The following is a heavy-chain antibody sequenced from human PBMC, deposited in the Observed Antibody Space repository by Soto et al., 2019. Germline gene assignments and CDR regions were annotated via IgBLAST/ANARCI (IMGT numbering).Heavy chain of an antibody. J-gene: IGHJ4*02. Sequence: PGESLKISCKGSGYTFTSYWIGWVRQMPGEGLEWMGVIYPSDSDIRYSPSFQGKVTISADKSITTAYLQWSSLKAADTAVYFCVRAPLDYYSADYFDNWGQGTLVTVSS. CDR3: VRAPLDYYSADYFDN. CDR1: GYTFTSYW. CDR2: IYPSDSDI. D-gene: IGHD2-21*01. V-gene: IGHV5-51*01.